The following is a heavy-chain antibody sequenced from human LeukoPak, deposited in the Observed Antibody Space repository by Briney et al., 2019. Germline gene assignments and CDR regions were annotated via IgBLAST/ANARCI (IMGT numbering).Heavy chain of an antibody. V-gene: IGHV4-34*01. D-gene: IGHD5-24*01. J-gene: IGHJ5*02. CDR1: GGSFSGYY. CDR2: INHSGST. CDR3: ARDQGMATMLNWFDP. Sequence: MPSETLSLTCAVYGGSFSGYYWSWIRQPPGKGLEWIGEINHSGSTNYNPSLKSRVTISVDTSKNQFSLKLSSVTAADTAVYYCARDQGMATMLNWFDPWGQGTLVTVSS.